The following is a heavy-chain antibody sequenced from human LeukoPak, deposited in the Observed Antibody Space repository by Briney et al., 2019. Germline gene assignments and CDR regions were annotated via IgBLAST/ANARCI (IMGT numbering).Heavy chain of an antibody. J-gene: IGHJ4*02. CDR1: GYSFSGYY. CDR2: INPISGGT. CDR3: ARGGHCSGATCYHDY. D-gene: IGHD2-15*01. V-gene: IGHV1-2*02. Sequence: ASVKVSCKASGYSFSGYYMHWVRQAPGQVLVWMGWINPISGGTNYAQKFQGRVTMTRDTSISTAYMELSRLRSGDAAVYYCARGGHCSGATCYHDYWGQGTLVTVSS.